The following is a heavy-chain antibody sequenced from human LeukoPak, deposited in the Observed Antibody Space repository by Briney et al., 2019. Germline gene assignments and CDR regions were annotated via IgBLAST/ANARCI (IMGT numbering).Heavy chain of an antibody. V-gene: IGHV1-46*01. Sequence: ASVKVSCKASGYTFTTDYMPWVRQAPGQGLEWMGIINPSGGSTSYAQKFQGRDTMIRDTSTSTVYMELSSLRSEDTAVYYCAREEEMATIPFFDYWGQGTLVTVSS. J-gene: IGHJ4*02. CDR3: AREEEMATIPFFDY. CDR2: INPSGGST. CDR1: GYTFTTDY. D-gene: IGHD5-24*01.